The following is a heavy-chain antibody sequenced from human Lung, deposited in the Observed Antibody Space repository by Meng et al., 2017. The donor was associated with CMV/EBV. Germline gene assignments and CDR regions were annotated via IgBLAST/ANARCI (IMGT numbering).Heavy chain of an antibody. CDR2: MNTNSGNT. CDR1: GYTFTRYD. Sequence: ASVXVSXKASGYTFTRYDINWVRQAAGQGLEWMGWMNTNSGNTGYAQKFQGRVTMTRNNATGTAYMELRSLKSEDTAVYYCAREEILVEASAIGRAKYYYSGMDVWGQGTXVTVSS. J-gene: IGHJ6*02. CDR3: AREEILVEASAIGRAKYYYSGMDV. V-gene: IGHV1-8*01. D-gene: IGHD2-2*02.